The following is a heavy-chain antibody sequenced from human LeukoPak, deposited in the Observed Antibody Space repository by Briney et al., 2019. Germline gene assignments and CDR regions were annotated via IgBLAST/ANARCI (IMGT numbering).Heavy chain of an antibody. CDR2: IYYSGST. D-gene: IGHD6-19*01. J-gene: IGHJ4*02. V-gene: IGHV4-59*08. CDR1: GGSISSYY. CDR3: ARGGRWGYSSGSNPPYYFDY. Sequence: KASQTLSLTCTVSGGSISSYYWSWIRQPPGKGLEWIGYIYYSGSTNYNPSLKSRVTISVDTSKNQFSLKLSSVTAADTAVYYCARGGRWGYSSGSNPPYYFDYWGQGTLVTVSS.